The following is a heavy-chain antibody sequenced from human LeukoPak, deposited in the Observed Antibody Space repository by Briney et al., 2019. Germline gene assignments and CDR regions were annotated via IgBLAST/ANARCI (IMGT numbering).Heavy chain of an antibody. Sequence: GGSLRLSCAASGFTFDDYAMHWVRQAPGKGLEWVAVISYDGSNKYYADSVKGRFTISRDNSKNTLYLQMNSLRAEDTAVYYCAKDQVISGSEASDIWGQGTMVTVSS. V-gene: IGHV3-30-3*01. D-gene: IGHD2-21*01. J-gene: IGHJ3*02. CDR3: AKDQVISGSEASDI. CDR2: ISYDGSNK. CDR1: GFTFDDYA.